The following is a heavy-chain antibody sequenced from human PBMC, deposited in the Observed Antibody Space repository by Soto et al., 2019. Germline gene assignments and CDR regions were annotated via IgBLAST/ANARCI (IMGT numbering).Heavy chain of an antibody. CDR2: IIPIFGTA. CDR1: GGTFSSYA. V-gene: IGHV1-69*01. D-gene: IGHD3-22*01. Sequence: QVQLVQSGAEVKKPGSSVKVSCKASGGTFSSYAISWVRQAPGQGLEWMGGIIPIFGTANYAQKFQGRVTITADESTSTAYMELSSLRSDDTAVYYCATKRETYYYDSSGQGYFDYWGQGTLVTVSS. CDR3: ATKRETYYYDSSGQGYFDY. J-gene: IGHJ4*02.